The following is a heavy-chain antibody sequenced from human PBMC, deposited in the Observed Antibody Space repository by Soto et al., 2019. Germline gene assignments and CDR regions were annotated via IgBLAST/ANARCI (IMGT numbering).Heavy chain of an antibody. J-gene: IGHJ4*02. D-gene: IGHD6-6*01. Sequence: PSETLSLTCAVYGGSFSGYYWSWIRQPPGKGLEWIGEINHSGSTNYNPSLKSRVTISVDTSKNQFSLKLSSVTAADTAVYYCARGSIAARPHGYYFDYWGQGTLVTVSS. CDR2: INHSGST. CDR1: GGSFSGYY. CDR3: ARGSIAARPHGYYFDY. V-gene: IGHV4-34*01.